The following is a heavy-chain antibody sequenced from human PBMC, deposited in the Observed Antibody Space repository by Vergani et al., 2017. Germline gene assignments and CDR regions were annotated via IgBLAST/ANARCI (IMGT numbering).Heavy chain of an antibody. J-gene: IGHJ4*02. Sequence: EVRLVQSGAEVKKPGASLNISCQASGYSYNSYWIAWVRQKPGKGLEWMGVMYPGDSDATYSPPFQGHVTMSSDRITTASLQWNSLKASDTATDYCGRLRGASCAVTTCYVDYWGQGTQVTVSS. CDR3: GRLRGASCAVTTCYVDY. CDR1: GYSYNSYW. D-gene: IGHD2-2*01. V-gene: IGHV5-51*06. CDR2: MYPGDSDA.